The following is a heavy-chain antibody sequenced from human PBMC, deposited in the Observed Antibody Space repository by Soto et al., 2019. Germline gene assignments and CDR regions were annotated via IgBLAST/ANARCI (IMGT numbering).Heavy chain of an antibody. J-gene: IGHJ5*02. V-gene: IGHV3-11*06. CDR2: ISSSSYT. Sequence: LRLSCAASGFTFRDYYMSWIRQAPGKGLEWVSYISSSSYTNYADSVKGRFTISRDNAKNSLYLQMNSLRAEDTAVYYCASWLPPPEYDILTGYYDPWYQDPWGQGTLVTVSS. CDR1: GFTFRDYY. CDR3: ASWLPPPEYDILTGYYDPWYQDP. D-gene: IGHD3-9*01.